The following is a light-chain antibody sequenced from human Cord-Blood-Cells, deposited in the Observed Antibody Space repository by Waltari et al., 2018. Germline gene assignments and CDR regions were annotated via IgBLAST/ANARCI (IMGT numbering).Light chain of an antibody. CDR2: WAY. V-gene: IGKV4-1*01. CDR1: QSVLYSSNNKNC. CDR3: QQYYSTPT. Sequence: DIVMTQSPDSLAVSLGERATINCKSSQSVLYSSNNKNCIAWYQQKPGQPPKLLIYWAYTRESGFPVRCSGSGAGTDFTLTISSLQAEDVAVYYCQQYYSTPTFGGGTKVEIK. J-gene: IGKJ4*01.